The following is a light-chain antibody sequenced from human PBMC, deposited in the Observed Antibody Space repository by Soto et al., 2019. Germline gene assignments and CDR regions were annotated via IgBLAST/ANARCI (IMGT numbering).Light chain of an antibody. Sequence: QSALTQPPSASGFPGQSVTISCTGAASNVGGYNYVSWYQQHPGKAPKLIISEFRQRPSGVPDRFFASKSGNTASLTVSGLQAEDEADYYCSSYAGSNNVMFGGGTKLTVL. J-gene: IGLJ3*02. CDR3: SSYAGSNNVM. CDR1: ASNVGGYNY. V-gene: IGLV2-8*01. CDR2: EFR.